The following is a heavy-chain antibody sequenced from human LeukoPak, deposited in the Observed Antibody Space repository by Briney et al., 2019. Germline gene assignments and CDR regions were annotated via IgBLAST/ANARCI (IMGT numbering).Heavy chain of an antibody. J-gene: IGHJ5*02. CDR2: IYTSGST. CDR3: AREYYYGSGRNWFDP. CDR1: GGSISTYY. Sequence: PSETLSLTCTVSGGSISTYYWSWIRQPAGKGLEWIGRIYTSGSTNYNPSLKSRVTMSVDTSKNQFSLKLTSVSAADTAVYYCAREYYYGSGRNWFDPWGQGTLVTVSS. V-gene: IGHV4-4*07. D-gene: IGHD3-10*01.